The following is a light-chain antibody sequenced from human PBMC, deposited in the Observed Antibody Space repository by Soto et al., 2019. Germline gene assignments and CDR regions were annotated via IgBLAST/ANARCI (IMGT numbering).Light chain of an antibody. CDR3: SSYAGSNFVV. Sequence: QSALTQPPSASGSPGQSVTISCTGTSSDVGGYNYVSWYQQPPGKAPKFMIYEVSKRPSGVPDRFSGSKSGNTASLTVSGLQAEDEADYYCSSYAGSNFVVFGGGTKLTVL. J-gene: IGLJ2*01. CDR2: EVS. CDR1: SSDVGGYNY. V-gene: IGLV2-8*01.